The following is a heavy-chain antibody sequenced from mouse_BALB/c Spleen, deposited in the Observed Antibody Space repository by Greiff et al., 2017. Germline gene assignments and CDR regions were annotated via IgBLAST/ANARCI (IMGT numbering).Heavy chain of an antibody. Sequence: DVKLQESGPGLVKPSQSLSLTCTVTGYSITSDYAWNWIRQFPGNKLEWMGYISYSGSTSYNPSLKSRISITRDTSKNQFFLQLNSVTTEDTATYYCARCDYDDYYAMDYWGQGTSVTVSS. V-gene: IGHV3-2*02. CDR3: ARCDYDDYYAMDY. CDR2: ISYSGST. J-gene: IGHJ4*01. D-gene: IGHD2-4*01. CDR1: GYSITSDYA.